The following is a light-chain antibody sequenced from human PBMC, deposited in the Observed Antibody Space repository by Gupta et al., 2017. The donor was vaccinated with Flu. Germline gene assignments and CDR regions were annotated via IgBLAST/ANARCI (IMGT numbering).Light chain of an antibody. V-gene: IGLV2-8*01. J-gene: IGLJ2*01. CDR3: HSYAGTNNLV. CDR1: SSNVGGYGF. CDR2: DVS. Sequence: TSSSTGTSSNVGGYGFVSWYQHHPVDAPKLMIYDVSRRPAGVPGRFSGSQSCNTASLTVSVLQAEDAADYYYHSYAGTNNLVFGGGTRLTVL.